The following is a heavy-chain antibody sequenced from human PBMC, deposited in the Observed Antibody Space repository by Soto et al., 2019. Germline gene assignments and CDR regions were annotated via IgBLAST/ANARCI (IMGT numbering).Heavy chain of an antibody. CDR3: ARDWDK. Sequence: EVQMVASGAGLVQPGGSLRLSCAASGFTFSVYRMSWVRQAPGKGLEWVAKIDQDGSERDYVGSVKGRFTVSRDNAKNSLFLQMNSLGVDDTAVYYCARDWDKWGQGTLVTVSS. CDR2: IDQDGSER. D-gene: IGHD1-26*01. V-gene: IGHV3-7*01. CDR1: GFTFSVYR. J-gene: IGHJ4*02.